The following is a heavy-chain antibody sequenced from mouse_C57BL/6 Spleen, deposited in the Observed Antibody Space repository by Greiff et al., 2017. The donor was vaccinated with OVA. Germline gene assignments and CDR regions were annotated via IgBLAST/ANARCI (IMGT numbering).Heavy chain of an antibody. CDR2: ISSGSSTI. CDR1: GFTFSDYG. D-gene: IGHD3-1*01. J-gene: IGHJ4*01. CDR3: ARRATEGAMDY. Sequence: DVMLVESGGGLVKPGGSLKLSCAASGFTFSDYGMHWVRQAPEKGLEWVAYISSGSSTIYYADTVKGRFTISRDNAKNTLFLQMTSLRSEDTAMYYCARRATEGAMDYWGQGTSVTVSS. V-gene: IGHV5-17*01.